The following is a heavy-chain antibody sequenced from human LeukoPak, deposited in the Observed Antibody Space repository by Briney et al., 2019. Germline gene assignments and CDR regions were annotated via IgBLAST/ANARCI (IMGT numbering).Heavy chain of an antibody. Sequence: SGTLSLTCTVSGGSITSYYWSWIRQPPGKGLEWVGYIYYSGNTNYSPSLKSRVTISVDTSENQFSLKLSSVTAADTAVYYCASSWEIFGVVSPYYYYGLHVWGQGTTVTVSS. J-gene: IGHJ6*02. CDR2: IYYSGNT. CDR3: ASSWEIFGVVSPYYYYGLHV. V-gene: IGHV4-59*01. CDR1: GGSITSYY. D-gene: IGHD3-3*01.